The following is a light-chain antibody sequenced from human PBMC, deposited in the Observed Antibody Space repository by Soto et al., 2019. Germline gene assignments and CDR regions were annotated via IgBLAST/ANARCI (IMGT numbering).Light chain of an antibody. V-gene: IGKV1-12*01. J-gene: IGKJ4*01. Sequence: DIQMTQSPSSVSASVGDRVSITCRASQGISNWLAWYQQKPGRAPKLLIYTGSSLQSGVPSRLSGTGSGTDFTLTISILQPEDVATYYCQQTNSFPFTLGGGTKVEIK. CDR1: QGISNW. CDR3: QQTNSFPFT. CDR2: TGS.